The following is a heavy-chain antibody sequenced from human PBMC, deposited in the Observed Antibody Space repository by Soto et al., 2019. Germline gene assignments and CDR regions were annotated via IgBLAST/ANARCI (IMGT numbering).Heavy chain of an antibody. V-gene: IGHV1-18*04. CDR1: GYTFSSYV. D-gene: IGHD3-16*02. CDR2: ISPYNGNT. Sequence: QVQLVQSGVEVQKPGASVKVSCKASGYTFSSYVINWLRQAPGQGLEWMGWISPYNGNTNYGQNLQGRVTMTTDTSTSRVDMELRSLRSDDTAVYYCARERGVWGSFRYFDYWGQGTLVTVSP. CDR3: ARERGVWGSFRYFDY. J-gene: IGHJ4*02.